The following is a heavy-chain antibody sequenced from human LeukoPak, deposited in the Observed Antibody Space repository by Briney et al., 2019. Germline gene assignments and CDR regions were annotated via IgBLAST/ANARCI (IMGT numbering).Heavy chain of an antibody. CDR2: MYFSGST. CDR1: GGSISSYY. V-gene: IGHV4-59*01. Sequence: SQTLSLTCAVSGGSISSYYWSWIRQPPGKGLGWLGYMYFSGSTNYNPSLKSRVTISVDTSKNQFSLKLSSVTAADTAVYYCARGARVSPYYYCYGMFVCGQGTTV. D-gene: IGHD2-21*01. CDR3: ARGARVSPYYYCYGMFV. J-gene: IGHJ6*02.